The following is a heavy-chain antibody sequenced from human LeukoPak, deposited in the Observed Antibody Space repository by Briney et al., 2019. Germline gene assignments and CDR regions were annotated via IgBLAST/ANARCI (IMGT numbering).Heavy chain of an antibody. CDR3: ARRANTWSFDY. D-gene: IGHD2-8*02. CDR1: GGSISSYY. Sequence: SETLSLTCTVSGGSISSYYWSWIRQPPGKGLEWIGYIYYSGSTNYNPSLKSRVTISVDTSKNQFSLNLSSVTAADTAVYYCARRANTWSFDYWGRGTLVTVSS. CDR2: IYYSGST. V-gene: IGHV4-59*08. J-gene: IGHJ4*02.